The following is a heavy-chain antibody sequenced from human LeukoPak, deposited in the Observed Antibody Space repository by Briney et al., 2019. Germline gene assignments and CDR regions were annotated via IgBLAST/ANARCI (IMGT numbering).Heavy chain of an antibody. D-gene: IGHD1-26*01. V-gene: IGHV3-21*01. Sequence: GGSLRPSCAASGLTFSSYSMNWVRQAPGKGLKWVSSISSSSSYIYYADSVKGRFTISRDNAKNSLYLQMNSLRAEDTAVYYCARDPARVGATDFDYWGQGTLVTVSS. CDR1: GLTFSSYS. J-gene: IGHJ4*02. CDR2: ISSSSSYI. CDR3: ARDPARVGATDFDY.